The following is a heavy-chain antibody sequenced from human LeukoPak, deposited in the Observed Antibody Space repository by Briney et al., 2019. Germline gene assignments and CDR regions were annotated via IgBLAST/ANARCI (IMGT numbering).Heavy chain of an antibody. V-gene: IGHV3-23*01. J-gene: IGHJ6*02. D-gene: IGHD3-9*01. CDR1: GFVFSHYA. Sequence: GGSLRLSCGASGFVFSHYAMSWVRQAPGKGLEWVSSIGSSVNTTHYADSVKGRFTISRDNSKNTLYLQMNSLSAEDTAIYYCARDQAFDWFYYYYGMDVWGLGTTVIVSS. CDR2: IGSSVNTT. CDR3: ARDQAFDWFYYYYGMDV.